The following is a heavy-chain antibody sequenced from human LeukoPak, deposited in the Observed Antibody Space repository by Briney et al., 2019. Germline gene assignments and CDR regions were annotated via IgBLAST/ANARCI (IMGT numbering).Heavy chain of an antibody. D-gene: IGHD5/OR15-5a*01. J-gene: IGHJ4*02. CDR3: ARAPFYAGYFDY. CDR2: IYYSGST. V-gene: IGHV4-39*01. CDR1: GGSNSSSSYY. Sequence: SETLSLXCTVSGGSNSSSSYYWGWSRQPPGKGPEWIGSIYYSGSTYYNPSLKSRVTISVDTSKNQFSLKLSSVTAADTAVYYCARAPFYAGYFDYWGQGTLVTVSS.